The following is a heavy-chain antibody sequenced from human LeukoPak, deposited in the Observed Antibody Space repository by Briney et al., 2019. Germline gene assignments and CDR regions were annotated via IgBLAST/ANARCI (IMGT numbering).Heavy chain of an antibody. D-gene: IGHD2-2*01. Sequence: VASVKVSCKASGYTFTGYFMHWVRQAPGQGLEWMGWINPNSGGTNYAQKFQGRVTMTRDTSIRTAYMELSRLRSDDTAVYYCAGGYCSSTSCYPNFYYYGMDVWGQGTTVTVSS. CDR3: AGGYCSSTSCYPNFYYYGMDV. CDR2: INPNSGGT. J-gene: IGHJ6*02. V-gene: IGHV1-2*02. CDR1: GYTFTGYF.